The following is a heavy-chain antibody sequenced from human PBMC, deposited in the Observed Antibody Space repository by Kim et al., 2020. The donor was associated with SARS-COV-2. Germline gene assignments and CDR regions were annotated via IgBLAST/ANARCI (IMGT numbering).Heavy chain of an antibody. CDR1: GGTFSSYA. J-gene: IGHJ4*02. Sequence: SVKVSCKASGGTFSSYAISWVRQAPGQGLEWMGGIIPIFGTANYAQKFQGRVTITADESTSTAYMELSSLRSEDTAVYYCARNFGGYSYGYAKGGYFDYWGQGTLVTVSS. CDR3: ARNFGGYSYGYAKGGYFDY. V-gene: IGHV1-69*13. CDR2: IIPIFGTA. D-gene: IGHD5-18*01.